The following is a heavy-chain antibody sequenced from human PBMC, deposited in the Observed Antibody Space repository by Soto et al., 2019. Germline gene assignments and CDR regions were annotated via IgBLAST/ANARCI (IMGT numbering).Heavy chain of an antibody. CDR1: GYTFTGYS. V-gene: IGHV1-2*02. D-gene: IGHD1-7*01. Sequence: ASVKVSCKASGYTFTGYSIHWVRQAPGQGLEWMGWINPNSGGINYAQKFQGRVTMTRDTSISTAYMELSRLRSDDTAVYYCARWETETKDFDYWGQGTLVTVSS. CDR2: INPNSGGI. CDR3: ARWETETKDFDY. J-gene: IGHJ4*02.